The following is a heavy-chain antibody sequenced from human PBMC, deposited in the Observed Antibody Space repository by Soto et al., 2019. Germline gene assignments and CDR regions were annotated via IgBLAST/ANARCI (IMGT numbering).Heavy chain of an antibody. V-gene: IGHV4-31*03. CDR1: GGSISSGGYY. J-gene: IGHJ3*02. Sequence: PSETLSLTCTVSGGSISSGGYYWSWIRQHPGKGLEWIGYIYYSGSTYYNPSLKSRVTISVDTSKNQFSLKLSSVTAADTAVYYCARDLGHYDILTGYYTNDAFDIWGQGTMVTVSS. D-gene: IGHD3-9*01. CDR2: IYYSGST. CDR3: ARDLGHYDILTGYYTNDAFDI.